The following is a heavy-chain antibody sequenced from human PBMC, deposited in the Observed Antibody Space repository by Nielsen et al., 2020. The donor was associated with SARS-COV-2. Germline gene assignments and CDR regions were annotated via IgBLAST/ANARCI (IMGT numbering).Heavy chain of an antibody. CDR1: GYTFTSYA. CDR3: ARFKGVNYFDY. Sequence: ASVKVSCKASGYTFTSYAMHWVRQAPGQRLEWMGWINAGNGNTKYSQKFQGRVTITRDTSASTAYMELSSLRSEGTAVYYCARFKGVNYFDYWGQGTLVTVSS. J-gene: IGHJ4*02. CDR2: INAGNGNT. V-gene: IGHV1-3*01. D-gene: IGHD2-21*01.